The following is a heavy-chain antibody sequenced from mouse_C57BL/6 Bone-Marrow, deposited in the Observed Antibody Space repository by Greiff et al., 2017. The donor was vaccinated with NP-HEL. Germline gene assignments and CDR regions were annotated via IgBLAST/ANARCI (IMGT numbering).Heavy chain of an antibody. D-gene: IGHD1-1*01. Sequence: EVMLVESGGGLVQPGGSLKLSCAASGFTFSDYYMYWVRQTPEKRLEWVAYISNGGGSTYYPDTVKGRFTISRDNAKNTLYLQMSRLKSEDTAMYYCARHGDYYYGSSHWYFDVWGTGTTVTVSS. J-gene: IGHJ1*03. CDR1: GFTFSDYY. V-gene: IGHV5-12*01. CDR3: ARHGDYYYGSSHWYFDV. CDR2: ISNGGGST.